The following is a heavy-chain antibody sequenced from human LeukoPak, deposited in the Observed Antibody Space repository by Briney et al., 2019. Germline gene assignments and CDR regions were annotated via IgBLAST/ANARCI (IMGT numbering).Heavy chain of an antibody. D-gene: IGHD3-10*01. V-gene: IGHV4-61*02. CDR3: ARDPRLWFGESAGY. Sequence: SETLSLTCTVSGGSISSGSYYWSWIRQPAGKGMEWIGRIYTSGSTNYNPSLKSRVTISVDTSKNQFSLKLSSVTAADTAAYYCARDPRLWFGESAGYWGQGTLVTVSS. J-gene: IGHJ4*02. CDR2: IYTSGST. CDR1: GGSISSGSYY.